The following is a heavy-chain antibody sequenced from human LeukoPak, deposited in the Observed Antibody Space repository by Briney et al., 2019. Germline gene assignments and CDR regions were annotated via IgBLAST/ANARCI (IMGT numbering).Heavy chain of an antibody. CDR3: ASNYRGYSYGGLDY. CDR1: GFTFTSSA. CDR2: IVVGSSNT. D-gene: IGHD5-18*01. J-gene: IGHJ4*02. Sequence: SVKVSCKASGFTFTSSAMQWVRQARGQRLEWIGWIVVGSSNTNYAQKFQERVTITRDMSTSTAYMELSSLRSEDTAVYYCASNYRGYSYGGLDYWGQGTLVTVSS. V-gene: IGHV1-58*02.